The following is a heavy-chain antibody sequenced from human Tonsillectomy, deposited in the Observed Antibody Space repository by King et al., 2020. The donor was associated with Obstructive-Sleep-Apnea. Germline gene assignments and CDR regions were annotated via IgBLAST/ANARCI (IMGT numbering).Heavy chain of an antibody. D-gene: IGHD5-12*01. CDR2: MYYSGNT. CDR1: GGSISNYY. CDR3: ARHRGVEDYGGYGDFFDY. V-gene: IGHV4-59*08. J-gene: IGHJ4*02. Sequence: QLQESGPGLVKPSETLSLTCTVSGGSISNYYWSWIRQPPGKGLEWIGYMYYSGNTNFNPSLKSRVTISADTSKIQFSLRLSSVTAADTAVYYCARHRGVEDYGGYGDFFDYWGQGTLVTVSS.